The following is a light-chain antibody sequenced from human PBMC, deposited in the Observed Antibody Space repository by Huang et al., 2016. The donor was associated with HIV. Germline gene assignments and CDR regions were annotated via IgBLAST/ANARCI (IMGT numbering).Light chain of an antibody. Sequence: EIVLTQSPATLSLSPGERATLSCRASQSVNNYLAWYQQKPGQAPRLLIFDASNRATGIPARFSGSGSGTDCTLTISSLEPEDFAVYYCQQRTNWPPVLTFGGGTKVEIK. CDR3: QQRTNWPPVLT. CDR2: DAS. CDR1: QSVNNY. V-gene: IGKV3-11*01. J-gene: IGKJ4*01.